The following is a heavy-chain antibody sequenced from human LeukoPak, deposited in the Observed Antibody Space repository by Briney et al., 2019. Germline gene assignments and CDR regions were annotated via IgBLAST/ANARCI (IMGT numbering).Heavy chain of an antibody. V-gene: IGHV4-39*01. J-gene: IGHJ4*02. CDR1: GGSISSSSYY. CDR2: IYYSGST. CDR3: ARSPRDCTNGVCFLAAAGYYFDY. D-gene: IGHD2-8*01. Sequence: SETLSLTCTVSGGSISSSSYYWGWIRQPPGKGLEWIGSIYYSGSTYYNPSLKSRVTISVDTSKNQFSLKLSSVTAADTAVYYCARSPRDCTNGVCFLAAAGYYFDYWGQGTLVTSPQ.